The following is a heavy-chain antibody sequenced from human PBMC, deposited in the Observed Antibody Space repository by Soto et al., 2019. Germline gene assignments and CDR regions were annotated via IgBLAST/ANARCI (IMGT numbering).Heavy chain of an antibody. V-gene: IGHV3-21*01. Sequence: EVQLVEAGGGLVKPGGSLRLSCAASGFTFSSYTMNWVRQAPGKGLEWVSSISSSSSYIYYTDSVKGRFTISRDNAKNSRYLQMNSRRAEDTAVYYGAALSRFALDYGGQGTLVTVAS. CDR1: GFTFSSYT. J-gene: IGHJ4*01. D-gene: IGHD3-10*01. CDR3: AALSRFALDY. CDR2: ISSSSSYI.